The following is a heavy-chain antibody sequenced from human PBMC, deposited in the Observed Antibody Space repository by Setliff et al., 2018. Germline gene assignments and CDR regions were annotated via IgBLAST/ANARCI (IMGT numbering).Heavy chain of an antibody. Sequence: LSLTCNVSGASISSSYLTWIRQPPGNELEWIGYVYSSSSPYYEPSLESRVTMSIDTSKNQISLQLRSLTAADTAVYYCVRVLYDYSFESWGQGTLVTVSS. CDR3: VRVLYDYSFES. CDR1: GASISSSY. J-gene: IGHJ4*02. D-gene: IGHD4-4*01. CDR2: VYSSSSP. V-gene: IGHV4-4*08.